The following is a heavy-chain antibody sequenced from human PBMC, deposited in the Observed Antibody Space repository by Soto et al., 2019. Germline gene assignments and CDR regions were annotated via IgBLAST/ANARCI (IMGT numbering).Heavy chain of an antibody. CDR3: ARGIPMVRGLNYYGMDA. V-gene: IGHV4-34*01. CDR1: SGSFSGYY. D-gene: IGHD3-10*01. J-gene: IGHJ6*02. CDR2: INHSGST. Sequence: SETLSLTCAVYSGSFSGYYWSWIRQPPGKGLEWIGEINHSGSTNYNPSLKSQVTISIDTSKNQFSLKLNSVTAADTAVYYCARGIPMVRGLNYYGMDAWGQGTSVT.